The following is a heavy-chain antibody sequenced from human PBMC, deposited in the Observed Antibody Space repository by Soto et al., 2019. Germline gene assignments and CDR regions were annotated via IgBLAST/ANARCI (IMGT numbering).Heavy chain of an antibody. D-gene: IGHD4-17*01. Sequence: PGGSLRLSCAASGFTFSSYLMHWVRQAPGKGLVWVSRINSDGSSTSYADSVKGRFTISRDNAKNTLYLQMNSLRAEDTALYYCAKASYGGLFDYWGQGTLVTV. J-gene: IGHJ4*02. V-gene: IGHV3-74*01. CDR2: INSDGSST. CDR3: AKASYGGLFDY. CDR1: GFTFSSYL.